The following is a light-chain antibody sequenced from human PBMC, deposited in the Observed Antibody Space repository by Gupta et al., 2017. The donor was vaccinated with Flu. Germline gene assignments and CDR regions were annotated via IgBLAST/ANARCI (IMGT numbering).Light chain of an antibody. CDR1: QSISSD. Sequence: EIVMTQSPAILSVSPGERATLSCRASQSISSDLAWYQQKFGQAPRLLIYDAFTRATGIPVRFSGSGSGTEFTLTISSLQSEDFAVYYCQQYKKWPPITFGQGTRLEIK. V-gene: IGKV3-15*01. CDR2: DAF. J-gene: IGKJ5*01. CDR3: QQYKKWPPIT.